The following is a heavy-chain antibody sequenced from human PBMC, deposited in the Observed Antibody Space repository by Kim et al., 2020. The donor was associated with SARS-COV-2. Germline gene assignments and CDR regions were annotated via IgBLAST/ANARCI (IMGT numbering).Heavy chain of an antibody. CDR1: GGIFTNYP. V-gene: IGHV1-69*10. J-gene: IGHJ4*02. D-gene: IGHD2-8*01. CDR3: ARRCLGLSCPKGVSLDS. CDR2: ITPMLDVA. Sequence: SVKVSCKASGGIFTNYPISWLRRAPGQGLEWMGRITPMLDVANYAQRFQGRVTITADKSTSTGYMELGSLTSDDTAVYYCARRCLGLSCPKGVSLDSWGQGTLVTVS.